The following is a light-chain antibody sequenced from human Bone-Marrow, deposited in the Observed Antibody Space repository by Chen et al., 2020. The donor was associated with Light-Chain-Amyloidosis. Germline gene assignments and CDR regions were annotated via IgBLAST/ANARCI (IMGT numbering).Light chain of an antibody. CDR2: DDS. V-gene: IGLV3-21*02. CDR1: NIGSTS. Sequence: SYVLTPPSSVSVAPGQTATIACGGNNIGSTSVHWYQPTPGQAPLLVVYDDSDRPSGIPERLSGSNSGNTATLTISRVEAGDEADYYCQVWDRSSDRPVFGGWTKLSVL. J-gene: IGLJ3*02. CDR3: QVWDRSSDRPV.